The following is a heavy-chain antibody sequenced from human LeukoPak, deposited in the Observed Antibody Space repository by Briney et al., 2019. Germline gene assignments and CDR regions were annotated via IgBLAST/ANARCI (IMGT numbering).Heavy chain of an antibody. CDR3: ARENFSGWYSDY. CDR2: IYSGGST. J-gene: IGHJ4*02. Sequence: GGSLRLSCAASAFTVSSNYMSWVRQAPGKGLEWVSVIYSGGSTYYADSVKGRFTISRDNSKNTLYPQMNSLRAEDTAVYYCARENFSGWYSDYWGQGTLVTVSS. D-gene: IGHD6-19*01. CDR1: AFTVSSNY. V-gene: IGHV3-66*01.